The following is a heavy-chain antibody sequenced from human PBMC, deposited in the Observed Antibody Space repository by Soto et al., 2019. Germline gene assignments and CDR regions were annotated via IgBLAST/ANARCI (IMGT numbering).Heavy chain of an antibody. Sequence: QITLKESGPTLVKPTQTLTLTCTFSGFSLSTSGVGVGWIRQPPGKALEWLALIYWNDDKRYSPSLKSRLTITKDTSKNQVVLTMTNLDPVDTATYYCAHRHRYSGYDCFDYWGQGTLVTVSS. CDR1: GFSLSTSGVG. CDR2: IYWNDDK. J-gene: IGHJ4*02. CDR3: AHRHRYSGYDCFDY. D-gene: IGHD5-12*01. V-gene: IGHV2-5*01.